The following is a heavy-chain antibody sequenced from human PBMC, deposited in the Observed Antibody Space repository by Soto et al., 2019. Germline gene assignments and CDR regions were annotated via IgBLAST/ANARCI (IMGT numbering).Heavy chain of an antibody. CDR2: INGGYGYT. Sequence: QVRLVQSGAEVKEPGASVRVSCKASGYTFSNNAIHWVRQAPGQELEWMGWINGGYGYTKYSKNFQDRVTHTHDNPARTSYHKLSSTKSADTAAFYCARLPYTSEGSATFAIDVWGQGTTVTVSS. J-gene: IGHJ6*02. V-gene: IGHV1-3*01. CDR3: ARLPYTSEGSATFAIDV. CDR1: GYTFSNNA. D-gene: IGHD3-10*01.